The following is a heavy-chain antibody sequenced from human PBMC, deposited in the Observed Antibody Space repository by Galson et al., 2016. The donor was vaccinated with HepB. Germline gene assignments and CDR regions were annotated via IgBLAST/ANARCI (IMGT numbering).Heavy chain of an antibody. CDR1: GYTFTNYI. CDR3: ARDYKSGSWSWFDP. V-gene: IGHV1-18*01. Sequence: SVKVSCKASGYTFTNYIITWVRQAPGQGLEWMGWISAYNGNTNYAQKLQGRVTMTTDTSKNTAYMEMRSLRSDDTAVYYCARDYKSGSWSWFDPWGRGTLVTGSS. J-gene: IGHJ5*02. CDR2: ISAYNGNT. D-gene: IGHD6-13*01.